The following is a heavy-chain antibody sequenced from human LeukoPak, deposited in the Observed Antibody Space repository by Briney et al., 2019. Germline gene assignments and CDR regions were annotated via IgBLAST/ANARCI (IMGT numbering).Heavy chain of an antibody. CDR2: IRYDGSKQ. CDR1: GFNFKNYG. D-gene: IGHD6-19*01. Sequence: PGRSLRLSCAASGFNFKNYGMHWVRQAPDKGLEWAAVIRYDGSKQYYADSVKGRFTISRDNSKNMLYLQINSLRVEDTAVYYCARDIRSSYFDCWGQGTLVTVSS. CDR3: ARDIRSSYFDC. V-gene: IGHV3-33*01. J-gene: IGHJ4*02.